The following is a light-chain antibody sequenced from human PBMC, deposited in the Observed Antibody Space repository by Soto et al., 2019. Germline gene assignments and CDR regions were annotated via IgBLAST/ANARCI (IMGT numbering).Light chain of an antibody. Sequence: QSVLTQPPSVSAAPGQKVTISCSGSSSNIGNNYVSWYQQLPGTAPKLLIYDNNKRPSGIPDRFSGSKSATSATLGITGLQTGDEADYYCGTWDSSLSAVVFGGGTKLTFL. V-gene: IGLV1-51*01. CDR2: DNN. J-gene: IGLJ2*01. CDR3: GTWDSSLSAVV. CDR1: SSNIGNNY.